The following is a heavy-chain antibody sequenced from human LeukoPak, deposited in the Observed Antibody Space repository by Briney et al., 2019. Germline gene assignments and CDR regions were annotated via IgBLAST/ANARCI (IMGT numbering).Heavy chain of an antibody. CDR3: ARGTSGIAVAGTSNWFDP. J-gene: IGHJ5*02. CDR2: MNPNSGNT. Sequence: ASVKVSCKASGYTFTSYAINWVRQATGQGLERMGWMNPNSGNTGYAQKFQGRVTMTRNTSISTAYMELSSLKSEDTAVYYCARGTSGIAVAGTSNWFDPWGQGTLVTVSS. CDR1: GYTFTSYA. D-gene: IGHD6-19*01. V-gene: IGHV1-8*01.